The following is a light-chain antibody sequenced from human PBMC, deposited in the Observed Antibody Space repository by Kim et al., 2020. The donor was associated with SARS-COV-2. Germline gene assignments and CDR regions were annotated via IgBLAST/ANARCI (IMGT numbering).Light chain of an antibody. J-gene: IGLJ2*01. Sequence: APGKTDRINSGENSIGLQGVHWYQRKPGQAPVLVIYYDTDRPSGVPERFSGSNSGNTATLTISRVEAGDEADYYCQVWDTGSDHPIFGGGTQLTVL. CDR2: YDT. CDR3: QVWDTGSDHPI. CDR1: SIGLQG. V-gene: IGLV3-21*04.